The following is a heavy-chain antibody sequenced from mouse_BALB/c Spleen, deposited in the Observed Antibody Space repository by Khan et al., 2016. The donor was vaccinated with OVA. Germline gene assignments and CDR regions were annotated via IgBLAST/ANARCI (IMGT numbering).Heavy chain of an antibody. CDR2: INPSNGYT. Sequence: VQLQQSGAELARPGASVKMSCKTSGYTFTSYTIHWIKKRPGQGREWIGYINPSNGYTNYNQKFKEKATLTTEKSSTKAYLQLCSLTSDDSAVYNCVRDGAYHRNDGWFAYWGQGTLVTVSA. CDR3: VRDGAYHRNDGWFAY. D-gene: IGHD2-14*01. V-gene: IGHV1-4*01. J-gene: IGHJ3*01. CDR1: GYTFTSYT.